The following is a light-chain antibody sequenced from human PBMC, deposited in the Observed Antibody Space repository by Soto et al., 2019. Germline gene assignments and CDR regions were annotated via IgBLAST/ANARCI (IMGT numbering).Light chain of an antibody. CDR3: AAWDDSLNGPV. V-gene: IGLV1-44*01. CDR2: SNN. J-gene: IGLJ2*01. Sequence: QSVLTQPPSASGTPGQRITISCSGSSSNIGNNYGYWYQQLPGTAPKLLIYSNNQRPSGVPDRFSGSKSGTSASLAISGLQSEDEADYSCAAWDDSLNGPVFGGGTKLTVL. CDR1: SSNIGNNY.